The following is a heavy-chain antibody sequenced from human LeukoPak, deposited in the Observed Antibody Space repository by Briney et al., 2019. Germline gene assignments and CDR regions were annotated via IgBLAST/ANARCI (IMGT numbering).Heavy chain of an antibody. D-gene: IGHD3-16*01. J-gene: IGHJ4*02. CDR1: GDIVSRNGVG. Sequence: SQTLSLTCGISGDIVSRNGVGWLWIRQSPSSGLEWLARTYFTSKLIYEYAVSLKSRLTINPDTSKNQFSLQLGSGAPEDTAVYYCARNWGGGFDYWGPGTLVTVSS. CDR3: ARNWGGGFDY. V-gene: IGHV6-1*01. CDR2: TYFTSKLIY.